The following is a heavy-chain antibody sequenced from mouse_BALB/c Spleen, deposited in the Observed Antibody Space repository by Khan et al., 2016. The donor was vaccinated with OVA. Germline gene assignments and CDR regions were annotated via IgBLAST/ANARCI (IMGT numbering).Heavy chain of an antibody. J-gene: IGHJ2*01. D-gene: IGHD1-1*01. Sequence: VQLKESGPGLVKPSQSLFLTCTVTGNSITSGYAWNWIRQFPGNKLEWMGYISYSGDTSYIPSLKSRISITRDTSKNQFFLQLNSVTTEDTATYYCARGNYYGYYFDYWGQGTTLTVSS. CDR3: ARGNYYGYYFDY. V-gene: IGHV3-2*02. CDR2: ISYSGDT. CDR1: GNSITSGYA.